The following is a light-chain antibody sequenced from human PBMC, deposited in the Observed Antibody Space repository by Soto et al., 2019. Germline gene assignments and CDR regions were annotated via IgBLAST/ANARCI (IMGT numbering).Light chain of an antibody. J-gene: IGKJ1*01. CDR3: MQAMQAPRT. V-gene: IGKV2-28*01. Sequence: EIVMTQSPLSLPVTPGETASISCRSSQSLMHRKGYNYLDWYLQTPVQSPQVLIHLGSSRAPGVPDRFSGSGSGTDFTLKISRVEAEDVGVYYFMQAMQAPRTFGQGTKVEIK. CDR2: LGS. CDR1: QSLMHRKGYNY.